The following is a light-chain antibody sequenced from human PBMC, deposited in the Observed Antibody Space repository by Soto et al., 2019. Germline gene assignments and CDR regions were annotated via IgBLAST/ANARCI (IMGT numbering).Light chain of an antibody. J-gene: IGLJ2*01. V-gene: IGLV2-14*01. CDR3: SSYTSSSTLVV. CDR1: SSDGGGYNY. Sequence: QSALTQPASVSGSPGQSLTISCTGSSSDGGGYNYVSWYQQHPGKAPKLMIYDVSNRPSGVSNRFSGSKSGNTASLTISGLQAEDEADYYCSSYTSSSTLVVFGGGTKLTVL. CDR2: DVS.